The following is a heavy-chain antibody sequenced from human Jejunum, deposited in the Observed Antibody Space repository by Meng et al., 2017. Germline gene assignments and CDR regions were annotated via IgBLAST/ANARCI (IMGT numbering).Heavy chain of an antibody. V-gene: IGHV4-4*02. Sequence: VQLQEAGPGVVRPSGTLSLTCAGSGGSVSTTDWWSWVRQPPGKGLEWIGEISRSGRANYNPSLKGRVTISLDRSMNLFSLKLDSVTAADAAVYYCARDPRTNWASRFFDNWGQGTLVTVSS. D-gene: IGHD1/OR15-1a*01. CDR1: GGSVSTTDW. CDR3: ARDPRTNWASRFFDN. CDR2: ISRSGRA. J-gene: IGHJ4*02.